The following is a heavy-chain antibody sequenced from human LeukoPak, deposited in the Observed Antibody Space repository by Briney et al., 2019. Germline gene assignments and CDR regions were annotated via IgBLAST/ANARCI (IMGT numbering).Heavy chain of an antibody. CDR1: GFTFSSYW. Sequence: GGSLRLSCAASGFTFSSYWMSWVRQAPGKGLEWVANIKQDGSEKYYVDSVKGRFTISRDNAKNSLYLQMNSLRAEDTAVYYCARELGMATILLFDYWGQGTLVTVSS. J-gene: IGHJ4*02. D-gene: IGHD5-24*01. V-gene: IGHV3-7*01. CDR3: ARELGMATILLFDY. CDR2: IKQDGSEK.